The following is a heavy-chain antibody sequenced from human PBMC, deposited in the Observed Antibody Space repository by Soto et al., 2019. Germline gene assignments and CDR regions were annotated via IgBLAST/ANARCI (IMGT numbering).Heavy chain of an antibody. D-gene: IGHD3-16*01. Sequence: QLQLQESGPGLVRPSETLSLTCTVSGGSISSTSHYWGWVRQPPGKGLEWIGSIYYTGSTYFRPSLRSRVTRSVDTSKNQFSLKLTSVTAADPAVYFCARLDGYGGWLDYWGQGTLVPVSS. CDR2: IYYTGST. V-gene: IGHV4-39*01. CDR1: GGSISSTSHY. J-gene: IGHJ4*02. CDR3: ARLDGYGGWLDY.